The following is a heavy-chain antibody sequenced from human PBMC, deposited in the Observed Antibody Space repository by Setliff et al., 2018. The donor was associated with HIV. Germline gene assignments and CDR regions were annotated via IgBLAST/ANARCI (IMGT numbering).Heavy chain of an antibody. V-gene: IGHV4-4*02. J-gene: IGHJ4*02. CDR3: AIRRNFDWLLTSGPFDY. D-gene: IGHD3-9*01. CDR2: IDHSGSS. CDR1: GASIRDSKW. Sequence: SETLSLTCIESGASIRDSKWWSWVRQPPGKRPEWIGEIDHSGSSDYNPSLKSRVTISVETSKNQFSLKVKSVTAADTAVYYCAIRRNFDWLLTSGPFDYWGQGILVTVSS.